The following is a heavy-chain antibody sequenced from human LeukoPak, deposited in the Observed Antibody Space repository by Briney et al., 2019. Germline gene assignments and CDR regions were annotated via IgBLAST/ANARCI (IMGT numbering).Heavy chain of an antibody. D-gene: IGHD3-3*01. V-gene: IGHV1-3*01. Sequence: ASVKVSCKASGYTFTSYAIHWVRQAPGQRLEWMGWINAGNGNTKYSQKFQGRVTITRDTSASTAYMELSSLRSEDTGVYYCAREGFWSGYGMDVWGQGTTVTVSS. CDR2: INAGNGNT. J-gene: IGHJ6*02. CDR1: GYTFTSYA. CDR3: AREGFWSGYGMDV.